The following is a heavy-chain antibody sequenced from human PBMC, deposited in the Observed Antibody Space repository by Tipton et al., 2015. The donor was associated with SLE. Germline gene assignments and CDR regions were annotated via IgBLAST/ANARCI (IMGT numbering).Heavy chain of an antibody. D-gene: IGHD3-10*02. Sequence: QLVQSGAEVKKPGSSVKVSCKASGYTFTSYYMHWVRQAPGQGLEWMGIMNPSVGSTTYAQKFQGRVSMTTDTSTSTTYMALRSPRSDDTAIYYCARECSGTGCLDYWGQGTLVTVSS. J-gene: IGHJ4*02. CDR3: ARECSGTGCLDY. CDR2: MNPSVGST. V-gene: IGHV1-46*01. CDR1: GYTFTSYY.